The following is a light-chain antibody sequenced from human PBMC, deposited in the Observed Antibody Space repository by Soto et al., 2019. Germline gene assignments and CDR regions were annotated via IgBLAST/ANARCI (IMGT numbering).Light chain of an antibody. J-gene: IGKJ2*01. Sequence: DIQMTQSPSSLFASVRDRVTITCRASQSISTYLNWYQQKPGKAPKLLIYAASTLHSGVPSRFSGSGAGTDFTLTISSLQPEDFATYYCQQSFTTPPTFGQGTRLEIK. CDR1: QSISTY. CDR3: QQSFTTPPT. CDR2: AAS. V-gene: IGKV1-39*01.